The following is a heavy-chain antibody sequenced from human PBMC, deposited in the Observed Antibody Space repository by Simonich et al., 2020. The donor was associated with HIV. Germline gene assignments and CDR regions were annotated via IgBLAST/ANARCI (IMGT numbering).Heavy chain of an antibody. D-gene: IGHD3-16*01. V-gene: IGHV3-30*07. Sequence: QVQLVESGGGVVQPGRSLRLSCAASGFTFSSYAMHWVRQAPGKGLEWGAVISYDGNNKYYADSVKGRFTISRNNAKNTQYLQMNSLRAEDTAVYYCASGGSISSVWADDYWGQGTLVTVSS. CDR2: ISYDGNNK. CDR3: ASGGSISSVWADDY. CDR1: GFTFSSYA. J-gene: IGHJ4*02.